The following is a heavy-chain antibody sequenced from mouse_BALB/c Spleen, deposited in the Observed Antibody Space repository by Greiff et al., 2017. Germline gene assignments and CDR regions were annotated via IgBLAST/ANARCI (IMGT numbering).Heavy chain of an antibody. CDR2: ISYSGST. CDR1: GYSITSDYA. J-gene: IGHJ3*01. CDR3: ARSELGGFAY. D-gene: IGHD4-1*01. V-gene: IGHV3-2*02. Sequence: VQLKESGPGLVKPSQSLSLTCTVTGYSITSDYAWNWIRQFPGNKLEWMGYISYSGSTSYNPSLKSRISITRDTSKNQFFLQLNSVTTEDTATYYCARSELGGFAYWGQGTLVTVSA.